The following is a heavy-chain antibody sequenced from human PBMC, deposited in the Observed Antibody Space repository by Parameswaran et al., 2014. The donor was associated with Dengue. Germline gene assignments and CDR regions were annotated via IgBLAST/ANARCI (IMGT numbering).Heavy chain of an antibody. CDR2: ISSSTSYI. D-gene: IGHD6-19*01. Sequence: WIRQPQEGLEWVSSISSSTSYISYADSVEGRFTISRDNAKNSLYLQMNSLRAEDTAVYYCARHYSSGWSLGRYYYYGMDVWGQGTPVTVSS. J-gene: IGHJ6*02. CDR3: ARHYSSGWSLGRYYYYGMDV. V-gene: IGHV3-21*06.